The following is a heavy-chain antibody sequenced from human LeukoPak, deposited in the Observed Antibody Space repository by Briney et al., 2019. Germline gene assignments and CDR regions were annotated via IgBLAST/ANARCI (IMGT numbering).Heavy chain of an antibody. J-gene: IGHJ4*02. D-gene: IGHD4-11*01. CDR1: GFIFSSYS. CDR2: ISSSSSNI. Sequence: GGSLRLSCAASGFIFSSYSMNWVRQAPGKGLEWVSSISSSSSNIYYADSVKGRFTISRDNAKRSLYLQMNSLRADDTAVYYCARAMTTVTRSDYWGQGTLVTVSS. CDR3: ARAMTTVTRSDY. V-gene: IGHV3-21*01.